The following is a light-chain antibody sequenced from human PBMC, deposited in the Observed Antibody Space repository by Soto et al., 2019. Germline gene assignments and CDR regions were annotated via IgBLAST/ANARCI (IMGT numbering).Light chain of an antibody. Sequence: EIVMTQSPATLSLSPGERATLSCRASQSVSSNLAWYQQKPGQAPRLLIYGASTRATGIPARFSGSGSGTEFTLTISSLQSEDFAVYYCQQYNKWPRTFSQGTKVEIK. CDR1: QSVSSN. CDR3: QQYNKWPRT. V-gene: IGKV3-15*01. J-gene: IGKJ1*01. CDR2: GAS.